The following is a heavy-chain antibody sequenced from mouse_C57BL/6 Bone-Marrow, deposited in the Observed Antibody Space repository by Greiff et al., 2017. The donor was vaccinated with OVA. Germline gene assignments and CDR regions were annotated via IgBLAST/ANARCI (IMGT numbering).Heavy chain of an antibody. Sequence: EVQLQQSGPVLVKPGASVKMSCKASGYTFTDYYMNWVKQSHGKSLEWIGVINPYNGGTSYTQKFKGKATLTVDKSSSTAYMELNSLTSEDSAVYYCARDFTTVVYLDYWGQGTTLTVSS. CDR2: INPYNGGT. D-gene: IGHD1-1*01. V-gene: IGHV1-19*01. J-gene: IGHJ2*01. CDR1: GYTFTDYY. CDR3: ARDFTTVVYLDY.